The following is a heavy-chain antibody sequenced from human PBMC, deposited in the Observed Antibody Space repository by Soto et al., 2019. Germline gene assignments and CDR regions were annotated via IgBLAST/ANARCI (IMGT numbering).Heavy chain of an antibody. D-gene: IGHD6-13*01. Sequence: EVQLLESGGGLVQPGGSLRLSCAASGFTFSSYAMSWVRQAPGKGLEWVSAISGSGGSTYYADSVKGRFTISRDNSKNTLYLQMNSLSAEDTAVYYCARDPCRGAAAGIYYWGQGTLVPVSS. CDR2: ISGSGGST. J-gene: IGHJ4*02. CDR1: GFTFSSYA. V-gene: IGHV3-23*01. CDR3: ARDPCRGAAAGIYY.